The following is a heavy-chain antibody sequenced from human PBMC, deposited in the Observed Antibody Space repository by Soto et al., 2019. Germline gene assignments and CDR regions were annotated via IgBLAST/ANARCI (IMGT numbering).Heavy chain of an antibody. CDR1: GGSFSGYY. J-gene: IGHJ4*02. D-gene: IGHD2-21*01. Sequence: SETLSLTCAVYGGSFSGYYWTWIRQPPGTGLEWIGEINYSGSTNYNPSLKSRVTISVDTSKNQFSLKLTSVTAADTAVYYCGRDKIPGLFDFWGRGTRVTVSS. V-gene: IGHV4-34*01. CDR2: INYSGST. CDR3: GRDKIPGLFDF.